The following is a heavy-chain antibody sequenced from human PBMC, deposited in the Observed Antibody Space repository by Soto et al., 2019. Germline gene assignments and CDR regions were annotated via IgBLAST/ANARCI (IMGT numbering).Heavy chain of an antibody. J-gene: IGHJ4*02. D-gene: IGHD3-16*02. CDR3: ATYDYVWGSYRPTSLDY. CDR2: ISGSGGST. CDR1: GFTFSSYA. V-gene: IGHV3-23*01. Sequence: EVQLLESGGGLVQPGGSLRLSCAASGFTFSSYAMSWVRQAPGKGLEWVSAISGSGGSTYYADSVKGRFTISRDNSKNTLYLQMNSLRAEDTAVYYCATYDYVWGSYRPTSLDYWGQGTLVTVSS.